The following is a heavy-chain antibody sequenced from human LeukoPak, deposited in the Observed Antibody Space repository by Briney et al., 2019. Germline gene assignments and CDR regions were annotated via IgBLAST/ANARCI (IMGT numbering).Heavy chain of an antibody. Sequence: GGSLRLSRAASGFTVSSIHMVWVRQAPGKGLVWVSRISPDGSTTGHADSVKGRFTTSRDNAKNTLFLQMNSLRAEDTAVYYCTRDFDFSSAIWGQGTLVTVSS. CDR1: GFTVSSIH. J-gene: IGHJ4*02. V-gene: IGHV3-74*01. CDR2: ISPDGSTT. CDR3: TRDFDFSSAI. D-gene: IGHD3-3*01.